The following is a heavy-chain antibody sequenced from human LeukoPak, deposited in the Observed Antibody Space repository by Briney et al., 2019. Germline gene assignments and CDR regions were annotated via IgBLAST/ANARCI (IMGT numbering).Heavy chain of an antibody. CDR1: ALTFSSYA. CDR3: ARDTYYYDSSGYYGY. V-gene: IGHV3-30*04. D-gene: IGHD3-22*01. Sequence: GGSLRLSCAASALTFSSYAMHWVRHAPGKGLEWVAVISYDGSNKYYADSVKGRFTISRDNTKNTLYLQMNSLRAEDTAVYYCARDTYYYDSSGYYGYWGQGTLVTVSS. J-gene: IGHJ4*02. CDR2: ISYDGSNK.